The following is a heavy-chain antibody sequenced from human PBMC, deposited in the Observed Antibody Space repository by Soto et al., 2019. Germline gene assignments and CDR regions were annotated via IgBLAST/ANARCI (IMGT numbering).Heavy chain of an antibody. CDR2: IDYTGNT. D-gene: IGHD6-6*01. J-gene: IGHJ2*01. Sequence: PSETLSLTCTVSGGSINSRDYFWNWIRQRPGKGLEWIGYIDYTGNTYYNPTLKSRISMSLDTSKTQFSLDLTSVTAADTALYYCARARGKSYTSSPNWYFDLWGRGALVTAPQ. CDR1: GGSINSRDYF. V-gene: IGHV4-31*03. CDR3: ARARGKSYTSSPNWYFDL.